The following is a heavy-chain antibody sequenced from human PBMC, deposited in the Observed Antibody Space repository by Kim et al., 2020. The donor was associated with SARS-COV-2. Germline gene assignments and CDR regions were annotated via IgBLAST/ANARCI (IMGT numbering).Heavy chain of an antibody. J-gene: IGHJ4*02. CDR2: IWFDGSNK. V-gene: IGHV3-33*01. Sequence: GGSLRLSCAASGFTFSNFAMHWVRQAPGKGLEWVAIIWFDGSNKYYADSVKGRFTISRDNSKNTLYLQMNSLRAEETAKYYCAREAYCSGTSCFIDYWAQGTLVTVSS. D-gene: IGHD2-15*01. CDR1: GFTFSNFA. CDR3: AREAYCSGTSCFIDY.